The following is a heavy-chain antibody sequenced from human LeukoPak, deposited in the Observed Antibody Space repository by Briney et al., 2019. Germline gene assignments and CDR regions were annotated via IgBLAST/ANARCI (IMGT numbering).Heavy chain of an antibody. CDR1: GYTFTSYG. V-gene: IGHV1-18*01. CDR2: ISSYNGNT. J-gene: IGHJ2*01. CDR3: ARGLMVRGVIITRYFDL. D-gene: IGHD3-10*01. Sequence: ASVKVSCKASGYTFTSYGISWVRQAPGQGLEWMGWISSYNGNTNYAQKLQGRVTMTTDTSISTAYMELSRLRSNDTAVYYCARGLMVRGVIITRYFDLWGRGTLVTVSS.